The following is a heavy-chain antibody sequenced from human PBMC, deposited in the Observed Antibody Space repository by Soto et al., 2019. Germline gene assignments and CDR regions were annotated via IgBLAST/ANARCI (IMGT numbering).Heavy chain of an antibody. CDR1: GGSISSYY. CDR2: IYYSGST. CDR3: ARADGYSYGVDY. J-gene: IGHJ4*02. D-gene: IGHD5-18*01. Sequence: SETLSLTCTVSGGSISSYYWSWIRQPPGKGLEWIGYIYYSGSTNYNPSLKSRVTISVDTSKNQFSLKLSSVTAADTAVYYCARADGYSYGVDYWGQGTLVTVYS. V-gene: IGHV4-59*13.